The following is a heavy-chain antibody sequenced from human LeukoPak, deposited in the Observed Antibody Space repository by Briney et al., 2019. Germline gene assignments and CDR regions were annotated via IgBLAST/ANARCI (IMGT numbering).Heavy chain of an antibody. Sequence: SSVTVSYKPSVYSFNHYVIIWVRQAPRQGRDGMGWICVYNCKTNYAHNLQGRVTMPKDTSTSTAYMELRSLRSDDTAVYYCARDNKGVIFGVPGYWGQGTLVTVSS. CDR1: VYSFNHYV. D-gene: IGHD3-3*01. CDR2: ICVYNCKT. J-gene: IGHJ4*02. V-gene: IGHV1-18*01. CDR3: ARDNKGVIFGVPGY.